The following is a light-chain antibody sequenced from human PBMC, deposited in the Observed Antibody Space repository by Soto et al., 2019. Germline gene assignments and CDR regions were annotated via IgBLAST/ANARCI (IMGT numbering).Light chain of an antibody. CDR3: SSYTSSTTYV. Sequence: QSALTQPASVSGSPGQSITISCTGTSSDVGGYNYVSWYQQHPGKVPKLMIYEVSNRPSGVSNRFSGSKSGNTASLTISGLQAEDEADYYCSSYTSSTTYVFGTGTKXTV. CDR1: SSDVGGYNY. V-gene: IGLV2-14*01. CDR2: EVS. J-gene: IGLJ1*01.